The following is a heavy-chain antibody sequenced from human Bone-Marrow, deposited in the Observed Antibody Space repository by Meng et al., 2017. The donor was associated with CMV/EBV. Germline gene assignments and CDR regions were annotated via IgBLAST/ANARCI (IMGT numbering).Heavy chain of an antibody. J-gene: IGHJ4*02. Sequence: GESLKISCAASGFTVSSNYMSWVRQAPGKGLEWVSVIYSGGSTYYADSVKGRFTISRDNSKNTLYLQMNSLRAEDTAVYYCARDLRAAAFDYWGQGTLVTVLL. D-gene: IGHD6-13*01. CDR2: IYSGGST. CDR1: GFTVSSNY. CDR3: ARDLRAAAFDY. V-gene: IGHV3-66*02.